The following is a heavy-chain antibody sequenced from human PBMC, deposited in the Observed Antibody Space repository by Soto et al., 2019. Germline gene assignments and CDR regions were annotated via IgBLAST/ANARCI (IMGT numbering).Heavy chain of an antibody. CDR1: GFTFSSYA. J-gene: IGHJ4*02. CDR2: ISGSGGST. V-gene: IGHV3-23*01. CDR3: ASVGIVWLRFSGLHFTN. Sequence: EVQLLESGGGLVQPGGSLRLSCAASGFTFSSYAMSWVRQAPGKGLEWVSAISGSGGSTYYADSVKGRFTISRDNSKNTLYLQMNSLRAEDTAVYYCASVGIVWLRFSGLHFTNWGQGTLVTVSS. D-gene: IGHD5-12*01.